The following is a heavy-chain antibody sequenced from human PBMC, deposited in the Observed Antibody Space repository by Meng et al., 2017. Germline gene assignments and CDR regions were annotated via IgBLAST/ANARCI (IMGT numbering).Heavy chain of an antibody. CDR2: INPNSGGT. D-gene: IGHD6-25*01. Sequence: QGQAGQSWCGGKKPGATVNVSCKSSGYLFTGYYVHWVRQAPGQGLEGMGRINPNSGGTNYAQKFQGRVTMTRDASISTAYMELSRLRSDDTAVYYCARGGYSSGVRVRHWFDPWGQGTLVTVSS. V-gene: IGHV1-2*06. J-gene: IGHJ5*02. CDR1: GYLFTGYY. CDR3: ARGGYSSGVRVRHWFDP.